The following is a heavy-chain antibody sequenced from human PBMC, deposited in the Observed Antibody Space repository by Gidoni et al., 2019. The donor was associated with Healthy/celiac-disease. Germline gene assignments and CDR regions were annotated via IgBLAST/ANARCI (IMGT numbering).Heavy chain of an antibody. CDR2: IYPGDSDT. CDR3: ARHGAYGVVGATIAFDI. J-gene: IGHJ3*02. CDR1: GYSFTSSG. Sequence: EVQLVQSGAEVKKPGESLKISCKGSGYSFTSSGIGWVRQMPGKGLEWMGIIYPGDSDTRYSPSFQGQVTISADKSISTAYLQWSSLKASDTAMYYCARHGAYGVVGATIAFDIWGQGTMVTVSS. V-gene: IGHV5-51*01. D-gene: IGHD1-26*01.